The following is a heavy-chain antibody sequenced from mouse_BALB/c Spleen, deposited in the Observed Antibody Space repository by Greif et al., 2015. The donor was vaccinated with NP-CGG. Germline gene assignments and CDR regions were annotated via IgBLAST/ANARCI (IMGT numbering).Heavy chain of an antibody. CDR3: TRGRRRDFDF. V-gene: IGHV1S81*02. D-gene: IGHD1-2*01. CDR2: INPSNGGA. J-gene: IGHJ2*01. Sequence: QVQLKDSGAELLKPGASVKLSCKASGYTFISYYMYWVKQRPGQGLEWIGEINPSNGGANLNEKFKSKATLTVDKSSSTAYMQLSSLTSEDSAVYFCTRGRRRDFDFWGQGTTLTVSS. CDR1: GYTFISYY.